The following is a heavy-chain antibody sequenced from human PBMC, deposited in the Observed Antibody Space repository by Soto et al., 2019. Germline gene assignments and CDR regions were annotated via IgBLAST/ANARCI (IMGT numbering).Heavy chain of an antibody. CDR2: IYYSGST. CDR3: ARSGVYDSSGYYSLAAFDI. Sequence: SETLSLTCTVSGGSISSYYWSWIRQPPGKGLEWIGYIYYSGSTNYNPSLKSRVTISVDTSKNQFSLKLSSVTAADTAVYYCARSGVYDSSGYYSLAAFDIWGQGTMVTVSS. J-gene: IGHJ3*02. D-gene: IGHD3-22*01. V-gene: IGHV4-59*01. CDR1: GGSISSYY.